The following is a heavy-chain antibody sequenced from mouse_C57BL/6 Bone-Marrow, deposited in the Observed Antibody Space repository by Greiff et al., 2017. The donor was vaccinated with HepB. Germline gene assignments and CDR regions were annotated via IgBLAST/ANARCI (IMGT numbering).Heavy chain of an antibody. V-gene: IGHV1-15*01. CDR1: GYTFTDYE. Sequence: VQLQQSGAELVRPGASVTLSCKASGYTFTDYEMHWVKQTPVHGLEWIGAIDPETGGTAYNQKFKGKAILTADKSSSTAYMELRSLTSEDSAVYYCLIYYYGSSTDYWGQGTTLTVSS. D-gene: IGHD1-1*01. J-gene: IGHJ2*01. CDR2: IDPETGGT. CDR3: LIYYYGSSTDY.